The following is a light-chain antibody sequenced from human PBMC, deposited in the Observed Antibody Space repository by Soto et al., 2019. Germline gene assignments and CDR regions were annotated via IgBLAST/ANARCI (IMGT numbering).Light chain of an antibody. CDR3: QHRANWPLT. J-gene: IGKJ4*01. CDR2: DAS. CDR1: QSLSRS. Sequence: EIVMTQSPATLSVSPGERATLSCRASQSLSRSLAWYQQKPGQAPRLLIYDASNRATGIPARFSGSGSGTDFTLTISSLEPEDFALYYCQHRANWPLTFGGGTKGDIK. V-gene: IGKV3-11*01.